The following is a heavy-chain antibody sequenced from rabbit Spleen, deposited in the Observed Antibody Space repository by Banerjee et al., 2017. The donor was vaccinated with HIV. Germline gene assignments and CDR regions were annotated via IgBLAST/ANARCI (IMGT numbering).Heavy chain of an antibody. Sequence: QEQLEESGGGLVQPEGSLTLTCKASGIDLNNADYMCWVRQAPGKGLEWIACIYAGSSGNTYYASWAKGRFTISKTSSTTVTLQMTSLTAADTATYFCARSDYSNGWGFDFWGPGTLVTVS. CDR2: IYAGSSGNT. D-gene: IGHD4-1*01. CDR3: ARSDYSNGWGFDF. V-gene: IGHV1S45*01. CDR1: GIDLNNADY. J-gene: IGHJ4*01.